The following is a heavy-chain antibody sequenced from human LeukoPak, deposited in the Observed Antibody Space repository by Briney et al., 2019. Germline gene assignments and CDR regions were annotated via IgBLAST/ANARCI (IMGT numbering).Heavy chain of an antibody. CDR2: INHSGST. V-gene: IGHV4-34*01. CDR3: ARVYCSSTSCLHAFDI. J-gene: IGHJ3*02. Sequence: SETLSLTXAVYGGSFSGYYWSWICQPPGKGLEWIGEINHSGSTNYNPSLKSRVTISVDTSKNQFSLKLSSVTAADTAVYYCARVYCSSTSCLHAFDIWSQGTMVTVSS. D-gene: IGHD2-2*01. CDR1: GGSFSGYY.